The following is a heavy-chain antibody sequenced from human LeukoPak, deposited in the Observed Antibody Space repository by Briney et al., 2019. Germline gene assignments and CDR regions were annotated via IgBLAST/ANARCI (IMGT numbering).Heavy chain of an antibody. CDR1: GYTFTSYG. CDR2: ISAYNGNT. D-gene: IGHD4-23*01. CDR3: ARDSSVVTPFDY. V-gene: IGHV1-18*01. Sequence: GASVKVSCKASGYTFTSYGISWVRQAPGQGLEWMGWISAYNGNTNYAQKLQGRVTMTTDTSTSTAYMELRSLRAEDTAVYYCARDSSVVTPFDYWGQGTLVTVSS. J-gene: IGHJ4*02.